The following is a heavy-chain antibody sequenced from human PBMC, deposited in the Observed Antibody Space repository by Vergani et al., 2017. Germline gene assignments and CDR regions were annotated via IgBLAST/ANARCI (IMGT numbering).Heavy chain of an antibody. D-gene: IGHD2-2*01. CDR2: IYTSGST. Sequence: QVQLQESGPGLVKPSQTLSLTCTVSGGSISSGSYYWSWIRQPAGKGLEWIGRIYTSGSTNYNPSLKSRVTISVDTSKNQFSLKLSSVTAADTAVYYCARGGIVVVPAATARYYYYGMDVWGQGTTVTVSS. CDR3: ARGGIVVVPAATARYYYYGMDV. CDR1: GGSISSGSYY. V-gene: IGHV4-61*02. J-gene: IGHJ6*02.